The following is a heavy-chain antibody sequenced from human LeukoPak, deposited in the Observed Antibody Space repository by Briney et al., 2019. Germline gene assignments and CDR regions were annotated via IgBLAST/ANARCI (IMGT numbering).Heavy chain of an antibody. Sequence: ASVKVSCKASEYTFIDYYIHWVRQAPGQGLEWMGRIKPNSGGTNYAQRFQGRVTMTRDTSTSTAYMELRSLRSDDTAVYYCARDSTVTTHSWFDPWGQGTLVTVSS. CDR1: EYTFIDYY. CDR2: IKPNSGGT. D-gene: IGHD4-17*01. J-gene: IGHJ5*02. V-gene: IGHV1-2*06. CDR3: ARDSTVTTHSWFDP.